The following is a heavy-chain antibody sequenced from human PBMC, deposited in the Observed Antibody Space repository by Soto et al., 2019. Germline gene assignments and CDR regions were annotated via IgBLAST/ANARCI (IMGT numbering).Heavy chain of an antibody. CDR3: AKGGRQWLVTSDFNY. D-gene: IGHD6-19*01. V-gene: IGHV3-30*18. CDR1: GFNFGDYA. J-gene: IGHJ4*02. Sequence: GGSLRLSCAASGFNFGDYAMHWVRQAPGKGLEWVAVVSHDGRNTHYADSVKGRFTISRDSSKNTVSLEMTSLRAEDTAVYYCAKGGRQWLVTSDFNYWGQGALVTVSS. CDR2: VSHDGRNT.